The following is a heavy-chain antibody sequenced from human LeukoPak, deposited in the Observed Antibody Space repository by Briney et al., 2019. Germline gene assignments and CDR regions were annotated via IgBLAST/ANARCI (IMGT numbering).Heavy chain of an antibody. CDR1: GYTFTGYY. V-gene: IGHV1-2*02. J-gene: IGHJ4*02. Sequence: GASVKVSCKASGYTFTGYYMHWVRQAPGQGLEWVGGINPNSGGTNYAQKFQGRGTMTRDTSISTAYMELSRLRSDDTAVYYCARDPLTYYELANFDYWGQGTLVTDSS. CDR2: INPNSGGT. CDR3: ARDPLTYYELANFDY. D-gene: IGHD3-3*01.